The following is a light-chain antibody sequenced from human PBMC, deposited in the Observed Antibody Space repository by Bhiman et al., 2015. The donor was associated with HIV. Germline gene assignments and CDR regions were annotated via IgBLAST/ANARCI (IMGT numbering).Light chain of an antibody. CDR1: SSDIDHYDC. J-gene: IGLJ2*01. CDR3: SSYTSSNTPLHVL. Sequence: QSALTQPASVSGSPGQSITISCTGASSDIDHYDCVSWYQQYPGKAPKLMIYDVTYRPSGISDRFSGSKSGNTASLTISGLQAEDEADYYCSSYTSSNTPLHVLFGGGTKLTVL. V-gene: IGLV2-14*03. CDR2: DVT.